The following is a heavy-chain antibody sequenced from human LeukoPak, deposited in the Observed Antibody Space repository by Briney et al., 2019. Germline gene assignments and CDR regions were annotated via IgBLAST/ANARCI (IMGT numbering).Heavy chain of an antibody. V-gene: IGHV3-23*01. Sequence: GGSLRLSCAASGFTFRSYAMSWVRQAPGKGLEWVSAISGSGGSTYYADSVKGRFTISRDNSKNTLYLQMNSLRAEDTAVYYCAKDGQWELLSLDYWGQGTLVTVSS. D-gene: IGHD1-26*01. CDR3: AKDGQWELLSLDY. J-gene: IGHJ4*02. CDR1: GFTFRSYA. CDR2: ISGSGGST.